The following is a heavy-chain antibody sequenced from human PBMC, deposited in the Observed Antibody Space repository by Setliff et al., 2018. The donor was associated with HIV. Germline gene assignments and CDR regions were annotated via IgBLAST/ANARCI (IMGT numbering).Heavy chain of an antibody. CDR3: ARGWELPFYYYYYYMDV. V-gene: IGHV4-34*01. J-gene: IGHJ6*03. D-gene: IGHD1-26*01. Sequence: KPSETLSLTCVVYGGSFTNYYWSWIRQPPGKGLECIGEINHSGSTNYNPSLKSRVTISIDTSKNQFSLNLSSVTAADTAVYFCARGWELPFYYYYYYMDVWGKGTTVTVSS. CDR1: GGSFTNYY. CDR2: INHSGST.